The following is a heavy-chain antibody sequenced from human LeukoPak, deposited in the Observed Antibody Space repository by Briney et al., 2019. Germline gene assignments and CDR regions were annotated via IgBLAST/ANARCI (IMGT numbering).Heavy chain of an antibody. Sequence: GGSLRLSCAASGFNVTTTYISWVRQAPGKGLEWVSVTYSGGSTYYADSVKGRFTISRDNSKNTLYLQMNSLRADDTAVYYCAREKEIITGYDYWGQGTLVTVSP. J-gene: IGHJ4*02. CDR3: AREKEIITGYDY. D-gene: IGHD3-9*01. V-gene: IGHV3-53*01. CDR2: TYSGGST. CDR1: GFNVTTTY.